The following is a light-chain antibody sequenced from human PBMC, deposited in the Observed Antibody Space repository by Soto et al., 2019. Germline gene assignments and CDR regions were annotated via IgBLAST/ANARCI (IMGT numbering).Light chain of an antibody. CDR3: SAHGGSSNFVV. CDR1: SSDVGAYDS. V-gene: IGLV2-8*01. J-gene: IGLJ2*01. CDR2: DVF. Sequence: QSALTQPPSASGSPGQSVTISCTGTSSDVGAYDSVSWYQQHPGKAPKLMIYDVFKRPSGVSGRFSGSKSGNTASLTVSGLQAEDEAEYYCSAHGGSSNFVVFGGGTKLTVL.